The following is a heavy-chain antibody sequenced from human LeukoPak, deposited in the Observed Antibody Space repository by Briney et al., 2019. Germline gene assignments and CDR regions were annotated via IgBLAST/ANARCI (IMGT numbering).Heavy chain of an antibody. CDR1: GDSISRYY. D-gene: IGHD3-10*01. J-gene: IGHJ4*02. CDR2: IYTSGST. Sequence: PSETLSLTCTVSGDSISRYYWTWVRQPAGKGLEWIGRIYTSGSTNYNPSLKSRVTMSVDTSKNQFSLKLSSVTAADTAVYYCARGTANMVRGVIYFDYWGQGTLVTVSS. V-gene: IGHV4-4*07. CDR3: ARGTANMVRGVIYFDY.